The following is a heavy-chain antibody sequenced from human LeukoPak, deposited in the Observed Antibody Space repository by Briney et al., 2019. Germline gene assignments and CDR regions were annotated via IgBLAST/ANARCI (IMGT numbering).Heavy chain of an antibody. J-gene: IGHJ4*02. D-gene: IGHD6-19*01. CDR3: AKDGSGWAYDY. V-gene: IGHV3-53*01. CDR2: IYSCGST. Sequence: GGSLRLSCAASGFTVSSNYMSWVRQAPGKGLEWVSVIYSCGSTYYADSVKGRFTISRDNSKNTLYLQMNSLRAEDTAVYYCAKDGSGWAYDYWGQGTLVTVSS. CDR1: GFTVSSNY.